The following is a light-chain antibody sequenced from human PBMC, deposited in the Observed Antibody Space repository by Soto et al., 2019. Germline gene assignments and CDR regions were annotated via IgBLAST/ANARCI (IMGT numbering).Light chain of an antibody. CDR3: QQRNNWPIT. Sequence: EIVLTQSPGTLSLSPGERATLSCRASESVSTSYLAWYQQSPGQAPRLLIYGASNRATGIPDRFSGSGSGTDFTLTINSLEPEDFAVYYCQQRNNWPITFGQGTRLEIK. V-gene: IGKV3D-20*02. J-gene: IGKJ5*01. CDR2: GAS. CDR1: ESVSTSY.